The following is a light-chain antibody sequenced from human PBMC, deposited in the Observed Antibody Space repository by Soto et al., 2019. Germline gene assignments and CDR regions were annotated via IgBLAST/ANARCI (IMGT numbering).Light chain of an antibody. CDR3: CSYAGYSTLV. CDR1: SSDVGSYNL. CDR2: ESS. J-gene: IGLJ2*01. Sequence: QSVLTQPASVSGSPGQSITISCTGTSSDVGSYNLVSWYQQYPGKAPKLMIYESSKRPSGVSSRFSASKSGNTASLTISGLQAEDEADYYCCSYAGYSTLVFGGGTQLTVL. V-gene: IGLV2-23*01.